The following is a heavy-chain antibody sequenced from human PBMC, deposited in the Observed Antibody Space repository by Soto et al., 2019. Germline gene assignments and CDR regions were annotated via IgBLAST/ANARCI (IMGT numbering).Heavy chain of an antibody. CDR1: GFTFSSYG. V-gene: IGHV3-30*03. D-gene: IGHD3-10*01. CDR2: ISYDGSNK. Sequence: QVQLVESGGGVVQPGRSLRRFFAASGFTFSSYGMHWVRQAPGKGLEWVAVISYDGSNKYNADSAKGRFTISRENSKNTLYLQMNSLRAEDTAVYYCAPWFGAFDYWGQGTLVTVSS. J-gene: IGHJ4*02. CDR3: APWFGAFDY.